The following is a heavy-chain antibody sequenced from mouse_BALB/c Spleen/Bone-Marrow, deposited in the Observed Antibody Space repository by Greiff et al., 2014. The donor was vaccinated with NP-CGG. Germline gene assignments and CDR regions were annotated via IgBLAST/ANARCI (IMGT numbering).Heavy chain of an antibody. V-gene: IGHV1-7*01. CDR3: ARQITTVDYAMDY. CDR2: ISPSTGYT. CDR1: GYTFTSYW. J-gene: IGHJ4*01. D-gene: IGHD1-1*01. Sequence: QVQLKQSGAELAKPGASVKMSCKASGYTFTSYWMHWVKQRPGQGLEWIGYISPSTGYTEYNQKFKDKATLTADKSSSTAYMQLSSLTSEDSAVYYCARQITTVDYAMDYWGQGTSVTVSS.